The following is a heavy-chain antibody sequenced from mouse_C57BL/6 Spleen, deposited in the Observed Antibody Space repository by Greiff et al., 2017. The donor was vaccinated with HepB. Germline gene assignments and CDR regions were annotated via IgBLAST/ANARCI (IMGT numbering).Heavy chain of an antibody. D-gene: IGHD4-1*01. J-gene: IGHJ1*03. CDR2: IYPGDGDT. CDR1: GYAFSSYW. V-gene: IGHV1-80*01. Sequence: QVQLQQSGAELVKPGASVKISCKASGYAFSSYWMNWVKQRPGKGLEWIGQIYPGDGDTNYNGKFKGKATLTADKSSSTAYMQLSSLTSEDSAVYFCARSGDVEWYFDVWGTRTTVTVSS. CDR3: ARSGDVEWYFDV.